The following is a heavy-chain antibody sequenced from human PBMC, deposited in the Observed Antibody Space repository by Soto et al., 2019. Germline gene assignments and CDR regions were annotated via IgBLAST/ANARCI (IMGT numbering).Heavy chain of an antibody. D-gene: IGHD4-17*01. CDR3: ARENYGDYDDCYFDY. V-gene: IGHV3-11*01. J-gene: IGHJ4*02. Sequence: GGSLRLSCAASGFTFSDYYMSWLRQAPGKGLEWVSYISSSGSTIYYADSVKGRFTISRDNAKNSLYLQMNSLRAEDTAVYYCARENYGDYDDCYFDYWGQGTLVTVSS. CDR2: ISSSGSTI. CDR1: GFTFSDYY.